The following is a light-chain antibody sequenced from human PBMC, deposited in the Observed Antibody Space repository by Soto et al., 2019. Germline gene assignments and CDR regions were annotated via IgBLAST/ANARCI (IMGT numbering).Light chain of an antibody. V-gene: IGLV3-1*01. CDR1: KLGDKY. CDR3: QAWDSRTDV. Sequence: SSELTQPPSVSVSPGQTASITCSGDKLGDKYACWYQQKPGQSPVLVIYQDTKRPSGIPERFSGSNSGNTATLTINGTQAMDEADYYCQAWDSRTDVFGTGTKLTVL. J-gene: IGLJ1*01. CDR2: QDT.